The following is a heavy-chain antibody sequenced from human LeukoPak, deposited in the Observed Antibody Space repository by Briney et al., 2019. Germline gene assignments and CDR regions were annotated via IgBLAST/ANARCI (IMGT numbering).Heavy chain of an antibody. Sequence: GASVKVSCKASGYTFTSYGISWVRQAPGQGLEWMGGIIPIFGTANYAQKFQGRVTITADESTSTAYMELSSLRSEDTAVYYCAKLGEFGVVRGWFDPWGQGTPVTVSS. V-gene: IGHV1-69*13. D-gene: IGHD3-3*01. CDR3: AKLGEFGVVRGWFDP. CDR1: GYTFTSYG. CDR2: IIPIFGTA. J-gene: IGHJ5*02.